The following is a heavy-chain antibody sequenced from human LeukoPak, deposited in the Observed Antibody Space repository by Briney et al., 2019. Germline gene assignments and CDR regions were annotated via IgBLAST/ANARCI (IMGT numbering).Heavy chain of an antibody. J-gene: IGHJ4*02. CDR3: ARLGGLLWFGEFPL. CDR2: IHSGESP. Sequence: SETLSLTCTVSGYSISSGYFWGWIRQPPGKGLEWIGIIHSGESPYYSPSLESRITISIDTSMNQFSLKLNSVTAADTAVYYCARLGGLLWFGEFPLWGQGTLVTVSS. D-gene: IGHD3-10*01. CDR1: GYSISSGYF. V-gene: IGHV4-38-2*02.